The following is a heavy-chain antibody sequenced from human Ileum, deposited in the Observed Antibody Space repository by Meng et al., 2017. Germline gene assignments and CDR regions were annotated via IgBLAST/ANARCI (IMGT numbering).Heavy chain of an antibody. J-gene: IGHJ4*02. CDR3: ARSIAVTELYFDY. CDR1: GFTFSDYY. CDR2: ISSRGTII. D-gene: IGHD6-19*01. V-gene: IGHV3-11*04. Sequence: SCAASGFTFSDYYMSWIRQAPGKGLEWLSYISSRGTIIYYADSVKGRFTLSRDNAENSLYLQMNSLRAEDTALYYCARSIAVTELYFDYWGQGTPVTVSS.